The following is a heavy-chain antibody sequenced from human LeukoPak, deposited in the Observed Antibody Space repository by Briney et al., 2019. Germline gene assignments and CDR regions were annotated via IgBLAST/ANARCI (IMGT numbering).Heavy chain of an antibody. J-gene: IGHJ4*02. V-gene: IGHV3-11*01. CDR2: ISSSGSTI. CDR1: GFTFSDYY. CDR3: ARHYDILTGYHYFDY. Sequence: PGGSLRLSCAASGFTFSDYYMSWIRQAPGKGLEWDSYISSSGSTIYYADSVKGRFTISRDNAKNSLYLQMNSLRAEDTAVYYCARHYDILTGYHYFDYWGQGTLVTVSS. D-gene: IGHD3-9*01.